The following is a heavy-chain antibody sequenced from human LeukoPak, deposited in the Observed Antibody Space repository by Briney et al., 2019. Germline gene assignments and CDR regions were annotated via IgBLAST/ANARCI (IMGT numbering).Heavy chain of an antibody. V-gene: IGHV3-33*01. D-gene: IGHD3-10*01. CDR3: ARDKNYGSGSYCQH. Sequence: GGSLRLSCAASGITFSSYGMHWVRQAPGKGLEWVAVIWYDGSNKYYADSVKGRFTISRDNSKNTLYLQMNSLRAEDTAVYYCARDKNYGSGSYCQHWGQGTLVTVSS. CDR2: IWYDGSNK. J-gene: IGHJ1*01. CDR1: GITFSSYG.